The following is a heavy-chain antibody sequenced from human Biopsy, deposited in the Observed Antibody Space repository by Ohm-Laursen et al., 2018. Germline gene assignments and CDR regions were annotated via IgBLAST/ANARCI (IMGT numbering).Heavy chain of an antibody. D-gene: IGHD3-22*01. CDR2: VSYTGST. CDR1: GDSISSYY. J-gene: IGHJ2*01. CDR3: ARDRGFYSDRTVPGYFDL. Sequence: PGTLSLTCTVSGDSISSYYWSWIRQPPGKGLEWIGYVSYTGSTDYNPSLQSRVTISVDTSKNHFSLRLRSVTPADTAMYYCARDRGFYSDRTVPGYFDLWGRGTLVTVSS. V-gene: IGHV4-59*01.